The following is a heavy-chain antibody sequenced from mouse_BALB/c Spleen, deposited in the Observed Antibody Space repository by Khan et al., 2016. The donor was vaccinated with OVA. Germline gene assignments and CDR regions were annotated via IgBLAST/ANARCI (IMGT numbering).Heavy chain of an antibody. J-gene: IGHJ3*01. CDR3: ARDYWVAY. Sequence: EVELVESGGGLVKPGGSLKLSCAASGFTFSNYGVSWVRQTPEKRLEWVASISSGDTTYYPDSVKGRLTISRDNARNILYLQMSSLRSEDTAMYYCARDYWVAYWGQGTLVTVSA. CDR1: GFTFSNYG. V-gene: IGHV5-6-5*01. CDR2: ISSGDTT.